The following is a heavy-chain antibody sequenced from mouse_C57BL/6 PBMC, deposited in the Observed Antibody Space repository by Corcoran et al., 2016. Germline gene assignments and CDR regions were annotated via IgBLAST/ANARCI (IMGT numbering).Heavy chain of an antibody. J-gene: IGHJ2*01. CDR1: GCTFTDYY. CDR2: INPNNGGT. D-gene: IGHD1-1*01. Sequence: EVRQQQSRPEQVKPGASVKMSCRASGCTFTDYYMNCVKQSHGKSLQWIGDINPNNGGTSYNQKFKGKATLTVDKSSSTAYMELRSLTSEDSAVYYCARSFLSYYWGQSTTLTVSS. CDR3: ARSFLSYY. V-gene: IGHV1-26*01.